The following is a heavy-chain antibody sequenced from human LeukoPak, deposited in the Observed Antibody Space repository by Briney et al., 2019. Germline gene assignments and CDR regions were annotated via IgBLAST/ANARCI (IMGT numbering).Heavy chain of an antibody. J-gene: IGHJ5*02. CDR2: IYHSGST. V-gene: IGHV4-4*02. CDR1: GGSISSSNW. CDR3: AREAGHDILTGYYNDNWFDP. D-gene: IGHD3-9*01. Sequence: SETLSLTCAVSGGSISSSNWWSWVRQPPGKGLEWIGEIYHSGSTNYNPSLKSRVTISVDKSKNQFSLKLSSVTAADTAVYYCAREAGHDILTGYYNDNWFDPWGQGTLVTVSS.